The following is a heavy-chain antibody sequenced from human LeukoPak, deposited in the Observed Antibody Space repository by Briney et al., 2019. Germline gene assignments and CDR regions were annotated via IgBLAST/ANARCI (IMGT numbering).Heavy chain of an antibody. V-gene: IGHV4-59*08. CDR1: GGSISSYY. J-gene: IGHJ4*02. Sequence: SETLSLTCTVSGGSISSYYWSWIRQPPGKGLEWIGYISYSGSTNYNPSLQSRVTISVDTSKNQFSLKLISVTAADTAVYYCARLNGGRWGQGTLVTVSS. D-gene: IGHD3-10*01. CDR3: ARLNGGR. CDR2: ISYSGST.